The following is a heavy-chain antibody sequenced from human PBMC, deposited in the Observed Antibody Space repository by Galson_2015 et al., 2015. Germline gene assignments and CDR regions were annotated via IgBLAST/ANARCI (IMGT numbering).Heavy chain of an antibody. V-gene: IGHV3-72*01. Sequence: SLRLSCAASGFTFSDHYMDWVRQAPGKGLGWVARIRNKANSYTTEYAASVKGRFTISGADSKNSLDLQMNSLKTEDTAMYYCTRATRVTYHGLDSWGQGTLVTVSS. CDR2: IRNKANSYTT. CDR1: GFTFSDHY. CDR3: TRATRVTYHGLDS. D-gene: IGHD4-17*01. J-gene: IGHJ4*02.